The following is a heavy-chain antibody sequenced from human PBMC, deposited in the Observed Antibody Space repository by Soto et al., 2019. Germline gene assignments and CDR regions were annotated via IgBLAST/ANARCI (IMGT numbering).Heavy chain of an antibody. CDR1: GGSISSSSYY. CDR2: IYYSGST. Sequence: QLQLQESGPGLVKPSETLSLTCTVSGGSISSSSYYWGWIRQPPGKGLEWIGSIYYSGSTYYNPSLKSRVTISVDTSKNQFSLKLSSVTAADTAVYYCARLTQLLGARAIDYWGQGTLVTVSS. V-gene: IGHV4-39*01. CDR3: ARLTQLLGARAIDY. D-gene: IGHD2-2*01. J-gene: IGHJ4*02.